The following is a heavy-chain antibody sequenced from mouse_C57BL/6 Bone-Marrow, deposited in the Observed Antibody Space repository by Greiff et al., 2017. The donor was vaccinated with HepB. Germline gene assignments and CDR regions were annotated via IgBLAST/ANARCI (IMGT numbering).Heavy chain of an antibody. CDR1: GFTFSSYG. V-gene: IGHV5-6*01. J-gene: IGHJ1*03. CDR3: ARHHGYWYFDV. Sequence: VQLKESGGDLVKPGGSLKLSCAASGFTFSSYGMSWVRQTPDKRLEWVATISSGGSYTYYPDSVKGRFTISRDNAKNTLYLQMSSLKSEDTAMYYCARHHGYWYFDVWGTGTTVTVSS. D-gene: IGHD1-1*01. CDR2: ISSGGSYT.